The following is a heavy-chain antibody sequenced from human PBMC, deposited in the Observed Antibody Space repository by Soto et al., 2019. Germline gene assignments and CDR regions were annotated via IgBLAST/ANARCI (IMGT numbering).Heavy chain of an antibody. CDR3: ARVVVPHTEYDAFDI. Sequence: GGALRLSCAASGFTFSSYWMHWVRQAPGKGLVWVSRVNSDGSSTSYADSVKGRFTISRDNAKNMLYLQMNSLRAEDTAVYYCARVVVPHTEYDAFDIWGQGTMVTVS. V-gene: IGHV3-74*01. CDR1: GFTFSSYW. D-gene: IGHD2-15*01. CDR2: VNSDGSST. J-gene: IGHJ3*02.